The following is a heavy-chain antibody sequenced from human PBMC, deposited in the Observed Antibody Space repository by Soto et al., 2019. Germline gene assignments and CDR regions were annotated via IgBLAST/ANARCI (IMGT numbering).Heavy chain of an antibody. D-gene: IGHD3-22*01. CDR1: GGTFSSYA. V-gene: IGHV1-69*06. Sequence: QVPLVQSGAEVKKPGSSVKVSCKASGGTFSSYAISWVRQAPGQGLEWMGGIIPIFGTANYAQKFQGRVTITADKSTSTAYMELSSLRSEDTAVYYCARGGYYDSSGYPAEYFPHWGQGTLVTVSS. CDR3: ARGGYYDSSGYPAEYFPH. J-gene: IGHJ1*01. CDR2: IIPIFGTA.